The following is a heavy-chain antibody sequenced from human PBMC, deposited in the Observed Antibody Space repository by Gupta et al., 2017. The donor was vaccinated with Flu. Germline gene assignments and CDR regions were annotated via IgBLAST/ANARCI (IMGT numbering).Heavy chain of an antibody. J-gene: IGHJ4*02. CDR2: ISGSGGST. V-gene: IGHV3-23*01. Sequence: EVQLLESGGGLVQPGGSVRLSCAASGFPFISYAMSWVRQDPGKGLEWVSVISGSGGSTYYADSVKGRFTISRDNAKNTLYLQMNSLRAEDTAVYYCAKGPCSSTSCYPYYFDYWGQGTLVTVSS. CDR1: GFPFISYA. D-gene: IGHD2-2*01. CDR3: AKGPCSSTSCYPYYFDY.